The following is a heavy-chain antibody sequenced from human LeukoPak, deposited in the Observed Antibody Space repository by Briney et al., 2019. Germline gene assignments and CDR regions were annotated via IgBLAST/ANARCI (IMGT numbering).Heavy chain of an antibody. J-gene: IGHJ4*02. D-gene: IGHD6-13*01. Sequence: GGSLRLSCAASGFTFSSCAMSWVRQAPGKGLEWVSAISGSGGSTYYADSVKGRFTISRDNSKNTLYLQMNSLRAEDTAVYYCAKGYSSSWYDTPDYWGQGTLVTVSS. CDR2: ISGSGGST. CDR3: AKGYSSSWYDTPDY. V-gene: IGHV3-23*01. CDR1: GFTFSSCA.